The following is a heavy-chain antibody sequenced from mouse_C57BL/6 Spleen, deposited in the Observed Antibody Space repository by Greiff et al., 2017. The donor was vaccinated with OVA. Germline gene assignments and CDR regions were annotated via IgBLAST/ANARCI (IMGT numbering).Heavy chain of an antibody. CDR3: ARRDYGSSFDY. CDR1: GYTFTSYG. D-gene: IGHD1-1*01. CDR2: IYPRSGNT. J-gene: IGHJ2*01. V-gene: IGHV1-81*01. Sequence: QVHVKQSGAELARPGASVKLSCKASGYTFTSYGISWVKQRTGQGLEWIGEIYPRSGNTYYNEKFKGKSTLTVDKSSSTAYMQLSSLTSEDSAVYYCARRDYGSSFDYWGQGTTLTVSS.